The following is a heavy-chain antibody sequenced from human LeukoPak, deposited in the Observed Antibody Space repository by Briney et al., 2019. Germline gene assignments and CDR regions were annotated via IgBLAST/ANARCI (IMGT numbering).Heavy chain of an antibody. CDR2: ISAYNGNT. J-gene: IGHJ3*02. CDR3: ARRASSTSFLDAFDI. D-gene: IGHD2-2*01. CDR1: GYTFSSHG. Sequence: ASVKVSCKASGYTFSSHGISWVRQAPGQGLEWMGWISAYNGNTNYAQKFQGRVTMTTDTSTSTAYMELGSLRSDDTAVYYCARRASSTSFLDAFDIWGQGTMVTVSS. V-gene: IGHV1-18*01.